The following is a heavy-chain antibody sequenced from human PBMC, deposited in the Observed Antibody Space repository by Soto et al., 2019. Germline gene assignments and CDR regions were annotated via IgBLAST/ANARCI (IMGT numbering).Heavy chain of an antibody. CDR2: ISGSGGST. D-gene: IGHD5-18*01. V-gene: IGHV3-23*01. CDR1: GFTFSSYA. CDR3: ATTAMDKYYYYYYGMDV. Sequence: PGGSLRLSCAASGFTFSSYAMIWVRQAPGEGLEWVSAISGSGGSTYYADSVKGRFTISRDNSKNTLYLQMNSLRAEDTAVYYCATTAMDKYYYYYYGMDVWGQGTTVTSP. J-gene: IGHJ6*02.